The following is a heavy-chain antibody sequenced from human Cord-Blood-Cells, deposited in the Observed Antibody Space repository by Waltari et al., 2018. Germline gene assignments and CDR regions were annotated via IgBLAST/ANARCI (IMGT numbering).Heavy chain of an antibody. V-gene: IGHV1-2*02. CDR1: VYTYTGYY. CDR3: ARDRYSSWYYFDY. D-gene: IGHD6-13*01. Sequence: QVQLVQSGAEVTKPGASVKVSCKASVYTYTGYYMPWVRQAPGQGLEWMGWINPNSGGTNYAQKFQGRVTMTRDTSISTAYMELSRLRSDDTAVYYCARDRYSSWYYFDYWGQGTLVTVSS. J-gene: IGHJ4*02. CDR2: INPNSGGT.